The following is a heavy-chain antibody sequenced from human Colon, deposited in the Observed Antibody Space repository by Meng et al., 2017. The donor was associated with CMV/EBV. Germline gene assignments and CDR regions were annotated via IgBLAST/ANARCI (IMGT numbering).Heavy chain of an antibody. D-gene: IGHD5-12*01. CDR1: FPFHNYR. Sequence: FPFHNYRMNWVRLAPGRGLEWVSSISSVSTYISYADSAKGRFTISSDNANNALYLQMNGLRADDTAIYYCARERGGNLVATRLDFDLWGRGTLVTVSS. J-gene: IGHJ2*01. CDR2: ISSVSTYI. V-gene: IGHV3-21*01. CDR3: ARERGGNLVATRLDFDL.